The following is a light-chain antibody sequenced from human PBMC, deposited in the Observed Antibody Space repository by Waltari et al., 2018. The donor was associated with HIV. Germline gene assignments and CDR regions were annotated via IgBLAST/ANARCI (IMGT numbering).Light chain of an antibody. V-gene: IGLV2-14*03. Sequence: QSALTQPASVSGSPGQSLTLPCTGTHRDVGGYNYVYWYQQHPGKAPKLMIYDVSNRPSGVSNRFSGSKSGNTASLTISGLQAEDEADYYCSSYTSSSPYAFGTGTKVTVL. J-gene: IGLJ1*01. CDR3: SSYTSSSPYA. CDR1: HRDVGGYNY. CDR2: DVS.